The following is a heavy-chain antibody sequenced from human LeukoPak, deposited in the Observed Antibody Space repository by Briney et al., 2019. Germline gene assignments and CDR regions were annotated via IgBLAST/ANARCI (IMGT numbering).Heavy chain of an antibody. CDR2: IYYSGTT. J-gene: IGHJ4*02. CDR3: ARGQYCSSTSCYFSFDY. V-gene: IGHV4-59*11. CDR1: SGSISFHY. Sequence: PSETLSLTCSVSSGSISFHYWSWIRQPPGKGLEWLGFIYYSGTTRYNPSLRGRVTMSADTSKNHFSLKLTSVTAADTAVYYCARGQYCSSTSCYFSFDYWGQGTLVTVSS. D-gene: IGHD2-2*01.